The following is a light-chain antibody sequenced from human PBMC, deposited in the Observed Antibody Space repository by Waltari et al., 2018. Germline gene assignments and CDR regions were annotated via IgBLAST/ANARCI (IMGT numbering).Light chain of an antibody. V-gene: IGLV1-44*01. CDR1: TSNIGSNT. CDR3: AAWDDSLNGWV. CDR2: SNN. J-gene: IGLJ3*02. Sequence: QSVLTQPPSASGTPGQRVTISCSGITSNIGSNTVTWYQQFPGTAPKLLIYSNNQRPSGVPDRFSGSKSGTSASLAISGLQSEDEADYYCAAWDDSLNGWVFGGGTKLTVL.